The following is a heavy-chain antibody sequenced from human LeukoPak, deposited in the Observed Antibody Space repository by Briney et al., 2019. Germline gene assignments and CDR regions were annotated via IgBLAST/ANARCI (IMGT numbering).Heavy chain of an antibody. CDR2: IIPIFGTA. CDR1: GGTFSSYA. D-gene: IGHD1-14*01. Sequence: SVKVSCKASGGTFSSYAISWVRQAPGQGLEWMGGIIPIFGTANYAQKFQGRVTIIADESTSTAYMELSSLRSEDTAVYYCVNRRKDYYGMDVWGQGTTVTVSS. V-gene: IGHV1-69*13. CDR3: VNRRKDYYGMDV. J-gene: IGHJ6*02.